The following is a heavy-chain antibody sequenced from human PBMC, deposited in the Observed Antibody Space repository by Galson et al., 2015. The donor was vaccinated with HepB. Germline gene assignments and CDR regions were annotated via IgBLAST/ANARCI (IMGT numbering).Heavy chain of an antibody. V-gene: IGHV3-33*08. Sequence: SLRLSCAASGFTFRSFGIHWVRQAPGKGLEWVALIWADGTNTYYADSVKGRFTISRDNSKNTLNLQMNSLRAEDTAVYYCAREAPVAAPAAFAYWGQGTLVTGSS. D-gene: IGHD6-6*01. CDR2: IWADGTNT. CDR1: GFTFRSFG. J-gene: IGHJ4*02. CDR3: AREAPVAAPAAFAY.